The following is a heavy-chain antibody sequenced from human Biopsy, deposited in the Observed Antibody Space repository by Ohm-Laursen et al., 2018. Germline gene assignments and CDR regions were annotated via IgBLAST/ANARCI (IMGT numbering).Heavy chain of an antibody. CDR1: GVTFDTYA. V-gene: IGHV1-69*13. D-gene: IGHD2/OR15-2a*01. CDR3: VGGQRGPPIGVTVPGDAFDL. CDR2: RIPYFNTI. Sequence: GASVKVSCKASGVTFDTYAFGWVRQAPGQGLEWMGGRIPYFNTIYYARNFQDRAVITADRSARITDMQLSGLRPDDTAVYYCVGGQRGPPIGVTVPGDAFDLWGPGTMVTVSP. J-gene: IGHJ3*01.